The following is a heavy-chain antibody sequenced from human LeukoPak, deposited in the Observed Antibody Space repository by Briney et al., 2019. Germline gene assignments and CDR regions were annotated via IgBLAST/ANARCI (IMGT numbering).Heavy chain of an antibody. Sequence: PGGSLRLSCAASGFIFTKYWMHWVRQVPGKGLEWVASIKQDGSEEYYVDSVKGRFTISRDNAKNSLYLQMNSLRAEDTAVYYCAREEDYYDSSGYLDYWGQGTLVTVSS. J-gene: IGHJ4*02. CDR3: AREEDYYDSSGYLDY. D-gene: IGHD3-22*01. CDR2: IKQDGSEE. CDR1: GFIFTKYW. V-gene: IGHV3-7*01.